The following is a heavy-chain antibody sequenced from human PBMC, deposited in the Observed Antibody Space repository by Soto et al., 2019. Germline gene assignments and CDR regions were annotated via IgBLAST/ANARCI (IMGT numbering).Heavy chain of an antibody. Sequence: SETLSLTCTVSGGSISSYYWSWIRQPPGKGLEWIGYIYYSGSTNYNPSLKSRVIISVDTSKNQFSLKLSSVTAADTAVYYCARGQNYYGSGSQKESYYYYYYMDVWGKGTTVTVSS. CDR3: ARGQNYYGSGSQKESYYYYYYMDV. J-gene: IGHJ6*03. CDR1: GGSISSYY. V-gene: IGHV4-59*01. D-gene: IGHD3-10*01. CDR2: IYYSGST.